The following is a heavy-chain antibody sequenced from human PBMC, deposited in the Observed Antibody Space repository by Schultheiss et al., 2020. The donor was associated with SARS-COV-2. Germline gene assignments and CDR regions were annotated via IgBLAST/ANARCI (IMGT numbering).Heavy chain of an antibody. CDR2: IYYSGST. J-gene: IGHJ4*02. Sequence: SETLSLTCTVSGGSISSSSYYWGWIRQPPGKGLEWIGYIYYSGSTNYNPSLKSRVTISVDTSKNQFSLKLSSVTAADTAVYYCARHRRYIDYWGQGTLVTVSS. CDR1: GGSISSSSYY. V-gene: IGHV4-61*05. CDR3: ARHRRYIDY.